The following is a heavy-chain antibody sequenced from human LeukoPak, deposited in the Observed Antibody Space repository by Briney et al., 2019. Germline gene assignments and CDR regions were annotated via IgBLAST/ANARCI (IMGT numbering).Heavy chain of an antibody. CDR1: GYSISSGYY. CDR3: VRRSSAFDP. V-gene: IGHV4-38-2*01. J-gene: IGHJ5*02. D-gene: IGHD3-3*01. CDR2: IYHSGST. Sequence: PSETLSLTCAVSGYSISSGYYWGWIRQPPGKGLEWIGTIYHSGSTYYNPSLKSRVTISVDRSKNQFSLKLSSVTAADTAVYYCVRRSSAFDPWGQGTLVTVSS.